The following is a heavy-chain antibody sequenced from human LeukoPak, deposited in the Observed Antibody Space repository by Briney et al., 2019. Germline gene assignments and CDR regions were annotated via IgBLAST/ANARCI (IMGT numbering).Heavy chain of an antibody. Sequence: PGGSLRLSCAASGFTFSSYWMHWVRQAPGKGLVWVSRINNDGSSTVYADSVKGRFSISRDNAKNTLYLQMNSLRTEDTAVYYCARGGTAARPDYFDLWGQGTLVTVSS. CDR1: GFTFSSYW. CDR2: INNDGSST. D-gene: IGHD6-6*01. J-gene: IGHJ4*02. CDR3: ARGGTAARPDYFDL. V-gene: IGHV3-74*01.